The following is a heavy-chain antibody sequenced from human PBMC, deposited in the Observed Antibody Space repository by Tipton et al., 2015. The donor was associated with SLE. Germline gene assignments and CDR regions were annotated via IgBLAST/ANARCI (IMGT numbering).Heavy chain of an antibody. CDR2: IHYSGRT. CDR3: ARRRGGNYYDY. D-gene: IGHD1-26*01. V-gene: IGHV4-59*11. J-gene: IGHJ4*02. CDR1: GVSISSHY. Sequence: TLSLTCTVSGVSISSHYWSWIRQSPGKGLEWIGNIHYSGRTTYNPSLTSPVTIALDTSKNQVSLKMNFVTAADTAVYFCARRRGGNYYDYWGQGTLVTVSS.